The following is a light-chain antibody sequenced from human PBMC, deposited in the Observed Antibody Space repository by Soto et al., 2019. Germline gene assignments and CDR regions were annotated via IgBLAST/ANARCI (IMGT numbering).Light chain of an antibody. CDR2: GAS. Sequence: DIPMTQSPSTLSASVGDRVTITCRASQSIYRWLAWYQQKPGKAPKLLIYGASSLESGVPSRFSGSGSGTEFTLNISSLQPDDFATYYCQQYKTSPFTFGPGTKVDTK. V-gene: IGKV1-5*01. CDR1: QSIYRW. J-gene: IGKJ3*01. CDR3: QQYKTSPFT.